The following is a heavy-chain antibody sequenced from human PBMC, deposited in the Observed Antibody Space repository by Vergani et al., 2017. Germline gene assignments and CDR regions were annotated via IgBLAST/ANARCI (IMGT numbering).Heavy chain of an antibody. CDR3: ARLRDFWSGYYTGSDAFDI. J-gene: IGHJ3*02. Sequence: QVQLQDSAPGLVNPSEPLSLPGAVSGYSITIGYYWAWIRQPQGKGLEWIGSIYHSGSTYYNPSLKSRVTISVDTSKNQFSLKLSSVTAADTAVYYCARLRDFWSGYYTGSDAFDIWGQGTMVTVSS. CDR2: IYHSGST. V-gene: IGHV4-38-2*01. CDR1: GYSITIGYY. D-gene: IGHD3-3*01.